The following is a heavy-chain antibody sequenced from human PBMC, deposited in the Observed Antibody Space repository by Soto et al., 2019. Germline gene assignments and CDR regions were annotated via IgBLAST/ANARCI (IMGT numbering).Heavy chain of an antibody. CDR2: ISAYNGNT. CDR1: GYTFTSYG. V-gene: IGHV1-18*01. J-gene: IGHJ3*02. D-gene: IGHD6-19*01. Sequence: ASVKVSCKASGYTFTSYGISWVRQAPGQGLEWMGWISAYNGNTNYAQKLQGRVTMTTDTRTSTAYMELRSLRSADTAVYYCARVAYSSGWWGDAFNILGQGTLVTVSS. CDR3: ARVAYSSGWWGDAFNI.